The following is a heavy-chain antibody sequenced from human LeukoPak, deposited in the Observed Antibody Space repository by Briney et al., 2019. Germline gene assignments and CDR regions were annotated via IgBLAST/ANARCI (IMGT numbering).Heavy chain of an antibody. CDR2: IRYDGSNK. J-gene: IGHJ6*03. V-gene: IGHV3-30*02. D-gene: IGHD1-7*01. CDR3: SKDAARFDWNYVSYYYYMDV. Sequence: PGGSLRLSCAASGFTFSSYGMHWVRQAPGKGLEWVAFIRYDGSNKYYADSVKGRFTISRDNSKNTLYLQMNSLRAEDTAVYYCSKDAARFDWNYVSYYYYMDVWGKGTTVTVFS. CDR1: GFTFSSYG.